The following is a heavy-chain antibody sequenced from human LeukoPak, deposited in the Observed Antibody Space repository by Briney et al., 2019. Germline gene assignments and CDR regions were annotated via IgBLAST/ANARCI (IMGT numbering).Heavy chain of an antibody. D-gene: IGHD3-22*01. V-gene: IGHV1-18*01. Sequence: ASVKVSCKASGYTFTSYGISWVRQAPGQGLEWMGWISAYNGNTNYAQKLQGRVTMTTDTSTSTAYMELMSLRSDDTAVYYCARDWWKYYYDSSGYSAISFFGMDVWGQGTTVTVSS. J-gene: IGHJ6*02. CDR1: GYTFTSYG. CDR3: ARDWWKYYYDSSGYSAISFFGMDV. CDR2: ISAYNGNT.